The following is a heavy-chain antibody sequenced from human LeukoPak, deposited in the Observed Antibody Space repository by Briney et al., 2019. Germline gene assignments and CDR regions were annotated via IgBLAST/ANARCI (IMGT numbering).Heavy chain of an antibody. D-gene: IGHD3/OR15-3a*01. J-gene: IGHJ6*02. CDR2: INHSGST. Sequence: SETLSLTCAVYGGSFGGYYWSWIRQPPGKGLEWIGEINHSGSTNYNPSLKSRVTISVDTSKNQFSLKLSSVTAADTAVYYCARKIGLVSYYYYGMDVWGQGTTVTVSS. V-gene: IGHV4-34*01. CDR3: ARKIGLVSYYYYGMDV. CDR1: GGSFGGYY.